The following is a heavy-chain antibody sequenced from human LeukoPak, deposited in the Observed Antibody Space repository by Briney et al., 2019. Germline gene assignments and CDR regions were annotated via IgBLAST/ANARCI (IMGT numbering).Heavy chain of an antibody. CDR1: GFSFTDAW. D-gene: IGHD4-23*01. CDR3: TKVFYGGNSRDGFDI. CDR2: ITSSGSTT. V-gene: IGHV3-11*04. J-gene: IGHJ3*02. Sequence: GGSLRLSCAASGFSFTDAWMNWVRQAPGKGLEWVSYITSSGSTTYYADSVKGRFTISRDNAKNSLYLQMNSLRAEDTAVYYCTKVFYGGNSRDGFDIWGQGTMVTVSS.